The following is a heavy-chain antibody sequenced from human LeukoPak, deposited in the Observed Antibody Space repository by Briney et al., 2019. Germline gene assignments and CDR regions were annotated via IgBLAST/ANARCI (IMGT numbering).Heavy chain of an antibody. CDR3: VREVTMVRGVITFYHYNGMDV. V-gene: IGHV1-18*01. D-gene: IGHD3-10*01. CDR1: GYTFTSYG. CDR2: ISAYNGYT. Sequence: ASVKVSCKASGYTFTSYGISWVRQAPGQGLEWMGWISAYNGYTNYAQNFQGRVTMTTDASTSTAYMELRCLRSDDTAVYYCVREVTMVRGVITFYHYNGMDVWGQGTAVTVSS. J-gene: IGHJ6*02.